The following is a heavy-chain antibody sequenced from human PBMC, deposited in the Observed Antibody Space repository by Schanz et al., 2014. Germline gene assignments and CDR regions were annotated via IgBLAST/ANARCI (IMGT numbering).Heavy chain of an antibody. D-gene: IGHD3-3*01. CDR1: GYSFNLFG. V-gene: IGHV1-2*02. Sequence: QVQLVQSGAEVQKPGASVMLSCKTSGYSFNLFGVSWVRQAPGQGLEWMGWMNPYSGGTNYAQKFQGRVTMTRDMSINTAYMELSRLRSDDSAVYYCASDFWSGYSHYYYGLDVWGQGTTVTVSS. CDR2: MNPYSGGT. J-gene: IGHJ6*02. CDR3: ASDFWSGYSHYYYGLDV.